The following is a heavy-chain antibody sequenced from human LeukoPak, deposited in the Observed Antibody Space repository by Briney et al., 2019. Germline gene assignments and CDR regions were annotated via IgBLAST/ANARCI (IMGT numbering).Heavy chain of an antibody. CDR2: ISYDGSNK. CDR3: ARDLLSGYLDY. CDR1: GFTFSSYA. V-gene: IGHV3-30-3*01. Sequence: GGSLRLSCAASGFTFSSYAMHWVRQAPGEGLEWVAVISYDGSNKYYADSVKGRFTISRDNSKNTLYLQMNSLRAEDTAVYYCARDLLSGYLDYWGQGTLVTVSS. J-gene: IGHJ4*02. D-gene: IGHD3-3*01.